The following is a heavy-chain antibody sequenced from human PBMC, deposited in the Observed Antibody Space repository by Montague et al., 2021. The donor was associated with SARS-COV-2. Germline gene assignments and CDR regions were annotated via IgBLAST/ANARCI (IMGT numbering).Heavy chain of an antibody. CDR1: GFDFNGYA. CDR2: ISYEGSMK. Sequence: SLRLSCAASGFDFNGYALHWVRQAPGQGLEWVALISYEGSMKFYVDSVKGRFTISRDSSKNTLYLDMNNLSPEDTAVYYCARPPSLHAFHLNGFYSLASWGRGTLVTVSS. CDR3: ARPPSLHAFHLNGFYSLAS. J-gene: IGHJ4*02. V-gene: IGHV3-30*04. D-gene: IGHD3-9*01.